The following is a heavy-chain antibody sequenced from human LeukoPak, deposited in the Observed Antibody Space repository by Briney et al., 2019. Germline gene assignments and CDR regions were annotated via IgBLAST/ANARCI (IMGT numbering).Heavy chain of an antibody. Sequence: GGSLRLSCAASGFTFSNAWMSWVRQAPGKGLEWVGRIKCKTDGGTTDYAAPVKGRFTISRDDSKNTLYLQMNSLKTEDTAVYYCTTAGNAKRLDYWGQGTLVTVSS. V-gene: IGHV3-15*01. CDR1: GFTFSNAW. D-gene: IGHD1-1*01. J-gene: IGHJ4*02. CDR2: IKCKTDGGTT. CDR3: TTAGNAKRLDY.